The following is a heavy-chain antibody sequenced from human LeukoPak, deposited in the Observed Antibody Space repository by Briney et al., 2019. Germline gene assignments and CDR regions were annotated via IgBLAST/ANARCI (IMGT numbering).Heavy chain of an antibody. CDR3: VRGNDYGGPHY. J-gene: IGHJ4*02. V-gene: IGHV3-74*01. D-gene: IGHD4-23*01. Sequence: GGSLRHSCAVSGFTFSSYWMHWVRQAPGKGLVWVSRIDRDGSRINYADSVKGRFTISRDNGKNTLFLQMNSLRAEDAAVYYCVRGNDYGGPHYWGQGTLVTVSS. CDR2: IDRDGSRI. CDR1: GFTFSSYW.